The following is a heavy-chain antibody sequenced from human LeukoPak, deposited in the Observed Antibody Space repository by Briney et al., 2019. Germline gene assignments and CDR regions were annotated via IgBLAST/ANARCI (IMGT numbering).Heavy chain of an antibody. V-gene: IGHV3-21*01. J-gene: IGHJ4*02. CDR3: VRLRRNNDRSGYYYYYDY. Sequence: GGSLRLSCAASGYTFSDFSVNWVRQAPGKGLEWVSSISVRSNYRYYADSVRGRFTISRGDARDSLFLQMNSLRAEDTAVYFCVRLRRNNDRSGYYYYYDYWGQGNLVTVSS. CDR2: ISVRSNYR. D-gene: IGHD3-22*01. CDR1: GYTFSDFS.